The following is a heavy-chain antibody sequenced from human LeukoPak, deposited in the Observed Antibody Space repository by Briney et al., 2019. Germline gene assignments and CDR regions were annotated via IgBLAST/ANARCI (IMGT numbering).Heavy chain of an antibody. Sequence: GGSLRLSCAASGFTFSSYGMHWVRQAPGKGLEWVAVISYDGSNKYYADSVKGRFTISRDNSKNTLYLQMNSLRAEDTAVYYCAKGGRYPDCYWGQGTLVTVSS. CDR2: ISYDGSNK. V-gene: IGHV3-30*18. CDR1: GFTFSSYG. D-gene: IGHD6-19*01. CDR3: AKGGRYPDCY. J-gene: IGHJ4*02.